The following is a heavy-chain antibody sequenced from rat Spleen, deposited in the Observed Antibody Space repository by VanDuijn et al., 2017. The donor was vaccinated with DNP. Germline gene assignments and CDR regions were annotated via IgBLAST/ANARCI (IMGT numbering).Heavy chain of an antibody. V-gene: IGHV2S12*01. CDR3: ASTLVNYGTYGYYAMDA. D-gene: IGHD1-3*01. CDR2: IASGGNT. Sequence: QVQLRESGPGMVQPSQTLSLTCTVSGFSLTDYNIVWVRQPPGKALEWIAAIASGGNTFYNSALKSRLSISRDTSKSQVLLKMNSLQTEDTAMYFCASTLVNYGTYGYYAMDAWGQGTSVTVSS. CDR1: GFSLTDYN. J-gene: IGHJ4*01.